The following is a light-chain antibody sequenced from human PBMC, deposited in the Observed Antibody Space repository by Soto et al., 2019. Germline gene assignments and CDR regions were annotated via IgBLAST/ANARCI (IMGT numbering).Light chain of an antibody. V-gene: IGKV4-1*01. CDR2: WAS. Sequence: DIVMTQSPDSLAVSLGERATINCKSSQSVLYSSNNKNYLAWYQQKPGQPPKLLIYWASTRESGVPDRFSGRGAGTDFTLTICSLQAEDVAVYYCQQYYSTPWTFGQGTKVEIK. J-gene: IGKJ1*01. CDR1: QSVLYSSNNKNY. CDR3: QQYYSTPWT.